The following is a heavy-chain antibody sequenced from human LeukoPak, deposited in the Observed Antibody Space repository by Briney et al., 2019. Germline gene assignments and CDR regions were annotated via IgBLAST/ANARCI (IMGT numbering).Heavy chain of an antibody. CDR3: ARGYDSSGYAGYAFDI. D-gene: IGHD3-22*01. V-gene: IGHV1-69*13. CDR2: IIPIFGTA. Sequence: GASVKVSCKASGGTFSSYAISWVRQAPGQGLEWMGGIIPIFGTANYAQKFQGRVTITADESTSTAYMELSSLRSEDTAVYYCARGYDSSGYAGYAFDIWGQGTMVTVSP. CDR1: GGTFSSYA. J-gene: IGHJ3*02.